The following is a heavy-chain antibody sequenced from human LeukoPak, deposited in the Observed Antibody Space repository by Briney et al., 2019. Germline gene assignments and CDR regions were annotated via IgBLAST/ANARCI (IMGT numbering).Heavy chain of an antibody. Sequence: SETLSLTCTVSGDSITRHYWSWIRQSPGKALEWIGYIHYTGSTNTNPSLRSRVTISVDTSNSQFSLKLNSVTAADTAVYSCARSGDSPSFDSWGQGTLVTVSS. CDR1: GDSITRHY. V-gene: IGHV4-59*11. CDR2: IHYTGST. D-gene: IGHD4-17*01. J-gene: IGHJ4*02. CDR3: ARSGDSPSFDS.